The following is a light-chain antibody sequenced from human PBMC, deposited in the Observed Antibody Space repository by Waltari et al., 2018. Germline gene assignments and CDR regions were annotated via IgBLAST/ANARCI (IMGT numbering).Light chain of an antibody. V-gene: IGKV3-20*01. CDR3: QQYGGSPPFT. CDR2: GVS. CDR1: QSVSSSY. J-gene: IGKJ3*01. Sequence: EIVLTQSPGTLPLSPGDRATLSCRASQSVSSSYLAWYQQKPGQAPRLLMYGVSYRAAGIPDRFSGSGSGTDFTLTISRLEPEDFAVYYCQQYGGSPPFTFGPGTKVDI.